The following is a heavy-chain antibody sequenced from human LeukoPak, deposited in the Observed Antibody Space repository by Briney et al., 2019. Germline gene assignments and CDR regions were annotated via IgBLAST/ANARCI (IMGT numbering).Heavy chain of an antibody. CDR1: GYTFTNYY. D-gene: IGHD3-22*01. CDR2: INPTTGAT. Sequence: ASVKVSCRASGYTFTNYYIHWVRLAPGQGLEWMGWINPTTGATDYKQTFRGRVTLTRDTSITTAYMEITNLTSEDTAVFYCARAGYDSWGQGTLVTVSS. J-gene: IGHJ4*02. V-gene: IGHV1-2*02. CDR3: ARAGYDS.